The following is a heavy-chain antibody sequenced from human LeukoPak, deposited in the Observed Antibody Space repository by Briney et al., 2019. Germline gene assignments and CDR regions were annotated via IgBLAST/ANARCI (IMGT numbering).Heavy chain of an antibody. CDR3: AREGRNYYDSSGYYPW. J-gene: IGHJ4*01. CDR1: GFTFSSYS. V-gene: IGHV3-21*01. CDR2: ISSSSSYI. D-gene: IGHD3-22*01. Sequence: KPGGSLRLSCAASGFTFSSYSMNWVRQAPGKGLEWVSSISSSSSYIYYADSVKGRFTISRDNAKNSLYLQMNSLRAEDTAVYYCAREGRNYYDSSGYYPWWGHGTLVTVSS.